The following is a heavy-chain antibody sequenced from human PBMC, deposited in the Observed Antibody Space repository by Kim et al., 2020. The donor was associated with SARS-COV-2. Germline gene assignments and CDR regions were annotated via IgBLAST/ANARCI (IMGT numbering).Heavy chain of an antibody. CDR3: ARRGSGP. CDR2: SASHK. D-gene: IGHD3-10*01. J-gene: IGHJ5*02. Sequence: SASHKYDADPVKGRLTISRDNSKNTVYLQMDSLGAEDTAVYYCARRGSGPWGQGTLVTVSS. V-gene: IGHV3-53*01.